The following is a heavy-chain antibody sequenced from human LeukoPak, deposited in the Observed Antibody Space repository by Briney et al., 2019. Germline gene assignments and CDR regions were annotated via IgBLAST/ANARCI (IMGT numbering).Heavy chain of an antibody. CDR1: GYSFTASW. CDR3: VRRINNWFDP. Sequence: GESLKISCKGSGYSFTASWIAWVRQMSGKGLELMGIVFPGDSDTRYSPSFQGRVTISADKSISTAYLQWSSLKASDTAFYYCVRRINNWFDPWGQGTLVTVSS. V-gene: IGHV5-51*01. CDR2: VFPGDSDT. J-gene: IGHJ5*02.